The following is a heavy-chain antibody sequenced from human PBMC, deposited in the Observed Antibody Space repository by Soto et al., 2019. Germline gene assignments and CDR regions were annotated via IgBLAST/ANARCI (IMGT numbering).Heavy chain of an antibody. Sequence: GASVKVSCKASGGTFSSYAISWVRQAPGQGLEWMGGIIPIFGTANYAQKFQGRVTITADESTSTAYMELSSLRSEDTAVYYCARAQRYCSGGSCYSVEDYYYGMDVWGQGTTVTVSS. D-gene: IGHD2-15*01. CDR2: IIPIFGTA. J-gene: IGHJ6*02. CDR1: GGTFSSYA. CDR3: ARAQRYCSGGSCYSVEDYYYGMDV. V-gene: IGHV1-69*13.